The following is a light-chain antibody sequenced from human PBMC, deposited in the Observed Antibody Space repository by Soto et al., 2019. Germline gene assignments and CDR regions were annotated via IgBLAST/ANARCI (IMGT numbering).Light chain of an antibody. CDR3: QQHADWPLT. V-gene: IGKV3-15*01. J-gene: IGKJ4*01. CDR2: SAS. Sequence: EIVITQSPAMLSASSGERVTLPCRASQSVSRELAWYQQKPGKAPKLLIYSASTRDTGIPARFSGSGSGTDFTLTISSLEQEDFAVYYCQQHADWPLTFGGGTKVDIK. CDR1: QSVSRE.